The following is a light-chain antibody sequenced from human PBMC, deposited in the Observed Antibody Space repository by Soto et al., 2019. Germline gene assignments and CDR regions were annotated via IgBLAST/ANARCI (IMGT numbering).Light chain of an antibody. CDR2: KAS. V-gene: IGKV1-5*03. CDR3: QQYDSYPLT. Sequence: DIQMTQSPSTLSASVGDRVTITCRASQSISSWLAWYQQKPGQAPNLLIYKASSLESGVPSRFSGSGSGTVITLTVSSLQPDDFATYCRQQYDSYPLTFGGGTQVEIK. CDR1: QSISSW. J-gene: IGKJ4*01.